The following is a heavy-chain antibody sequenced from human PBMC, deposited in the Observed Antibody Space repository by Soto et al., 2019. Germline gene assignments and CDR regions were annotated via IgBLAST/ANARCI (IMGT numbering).Heavy chain of an antibody. V-gene: IGHV1-69*01. D-gene: IGHD2-21*02. Sequence: QVQLVQSGAEVKKPGSSVKVSCKASGGTFSSYAISWVRQAPGQGLEWMGGIIPIFGTANYAQKFQGRVTITADESTSTAYMGLSSRRSEDTAVYYCARRIAYCGGDCYSGGWFDPWGQGTLVTVSS. CDR2: IIPIFGTA. J-gene: IGHJ5*02. CDR1: GGTFSSYA. CDR3: ARRIAYCGGDCYSGGWFDP.